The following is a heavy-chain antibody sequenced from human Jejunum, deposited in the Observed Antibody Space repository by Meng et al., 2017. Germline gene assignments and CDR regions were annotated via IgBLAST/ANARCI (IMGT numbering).Heavy chain of an antibody. J-gene: IGHJ4*02. Sequence: QGSGAGLVGPSGTLSLPCTVSGGSVSSAAYYWNWIRQHPGKGLEWIGYIYYSGGTTYSPSLNNRVTISIDTAKNQVSLKVSSVTAADTAVYYCAHSSSSSSFGFDYWGQGTLVTVSS. V-gene: IGHV4-61*08. CDR3: AHSSSSSSFGFDY. CDR2: IYYSGGT. D-gene: IGHD6-6*01. CDR1: GGSVSSAAYY.